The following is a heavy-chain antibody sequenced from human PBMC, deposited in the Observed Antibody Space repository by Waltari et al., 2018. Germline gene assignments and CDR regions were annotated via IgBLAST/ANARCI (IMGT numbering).Heavy chain of an antibody. CDR3: ARAGAAATIPGGFNFDY. CDR2: IYYSGST. CDR1: GGSISSSSYY. V-gene: IGHV4-39*07. D-gene: IGHD5-12*01. J-gene: IGHJ4*02. Sequence: QLQLQESGPGLVKPSETRSLTCTVSGGSISSSSYYWGWIRHPPGKGLEWIGSIYYSGSTYYNPSLKSRVTISVDTSKNQFSLKLSSVTAADTAVYYCARAGAAATIPGGFNFDYWGQGTLVTVSS.